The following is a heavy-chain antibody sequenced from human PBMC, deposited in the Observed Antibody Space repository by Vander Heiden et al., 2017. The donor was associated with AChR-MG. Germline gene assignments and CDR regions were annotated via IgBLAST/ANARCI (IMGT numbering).Heavy chain of an antibody. Sequence: EVQLVESGGGLVQPGGSLRLYCEASGFTLSSYSMNWVRQAPGKGLEWVSYISSSSTTMEYAGSVKGRFTVSRDNAKNSLYMKMKSLRAEDTAVYYGARDSNWDFDYWGQGTLVTVSS. J-gene: IGHJ4*02. D-gene: IGHD1-1*01. CDR3: ARDSNWDFDY. V-gene: IGHV3-48*01. CDR2: ISSSSTTM. CDR1: GFTLSSYS.